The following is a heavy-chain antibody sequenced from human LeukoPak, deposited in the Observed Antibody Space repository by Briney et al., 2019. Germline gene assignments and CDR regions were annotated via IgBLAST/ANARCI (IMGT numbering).Heavy chain of an antibody. CDR2: IYYSGST. V-gene: IGHV4-39*01. CDR3: ARRGVAAAGEDADFDY. Sequence: SETLSLTCTVSGGSISSSSYYWGWIRQPPGTGLEWIGSIYYSGSTYYNPSLKSRVTISVDTSKNQFSLKLSSVTAADTAVYYCARRGVAAAGEDADFDYWGQGTLVTVSS. D-gene: IGHD6-13*01. CDR1: GGSISSSSYY. J-gene: IGHJ4*02.